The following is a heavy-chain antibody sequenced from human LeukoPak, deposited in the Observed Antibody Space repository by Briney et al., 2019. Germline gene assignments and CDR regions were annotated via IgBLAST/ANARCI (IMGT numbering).Heavy chain of an antibody. CDR1: RFTFSSYW. Sequence: GGSLRLSCAASRFTFSSYWMTWVRQAPGKGLEWVANINGDGSEMYYVDSVKGRFTISRDNAKNSLYLQMNSLRAEDTAVYYCARRGGYYDSSGYYFLLWYFDLWGRGTLVTVSS. V-gene: IGHV3-7*01. CDR3: ARRGGYYDSSGYYFLLWYFDL. D-gene: IGHD3-22*01. CDR2: INGDGSEM. J-gene: IGHJ2*01.